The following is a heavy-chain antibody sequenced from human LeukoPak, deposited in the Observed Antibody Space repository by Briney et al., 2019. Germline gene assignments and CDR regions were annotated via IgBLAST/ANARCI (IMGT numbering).Heavy chain of an antibody. CDR1: GFIFSAYA. Sequence: PGGSLRLSCAASGFIFSAYAMAWVRRPPGRGLEWVSTMALSGGPTHYADAVEGRFTISRDDSKSTLYLHINNLRAEDTAVYYCARDFSLVVGASDSWGKGTLVTVSS. CDR2: MALSGGPT. D-gene: IGHD1-26*01. V-gene: IGHV3-23*01. CDR3: ARDFSLVVGASDS. J-gene: IGHJ5*02.